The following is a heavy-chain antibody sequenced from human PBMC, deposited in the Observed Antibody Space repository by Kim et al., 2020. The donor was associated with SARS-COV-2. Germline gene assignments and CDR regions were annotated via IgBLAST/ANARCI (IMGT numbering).Heavy chain of an antibody. J-gene: IGHJ4*02. Sequence: ASVKVSCKTSGYTFTGYYMHWVRQAPGQGLEWMGWMNPNSGAPYYAQKFQGRVTMTRDTSIGTAYMDLSRLTSDDTAFYYCATGSGYSSTWGPFDYWGQGTLVTVSS. CDR2: MNPNSGAP. CDR3: ATGSGYSSTWGPFDY. D-gene: IGHD2-2*01. CDR1: GYTFTGYY. V-gene: IGHV1-2*02.